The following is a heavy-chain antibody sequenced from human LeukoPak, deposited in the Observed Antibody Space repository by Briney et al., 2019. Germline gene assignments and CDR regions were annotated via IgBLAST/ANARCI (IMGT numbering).Heavy chain of an antibody. CDR1: NGPISSYH. Sequence: WETLSLTCTVSNGPISSYHWRWLRQPAEKGLEGLGRFFPSGSTRYNTALKSRVTISVDRSKKQFSLKVTSMTAADTAVYYCARDQKVPNNNYGYYYYMDVWGKGTTVTVSS. V-gene: IGHV4-4*07. CDR3: ARDQKVPNNNYGYYYYMDV. D-gene: IGHD3-16*01. CDR2: FFPSGST. J-gene: IGHJ6*03.